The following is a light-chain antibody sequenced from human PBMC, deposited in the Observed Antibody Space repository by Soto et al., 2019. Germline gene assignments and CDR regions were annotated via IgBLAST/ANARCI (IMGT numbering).Light chain of an antibody. CDR3: QQYYNTPYT. V-gene: IGKV4-1*01. CDR2: WAS. J-gene: IGKJ2*01. CDR1: HNVLYRSSNKSY. Sequence: DIVMTQSPDFLAVSLGERATITCKSSHNVLYRSSNKSYLAWYQQRPGQPPRLLLYWASTRESGVPDRFIGSGSATYFTLTIGSLQAGDEAFYHCQQYYNTPYTFGQGTTLEIK.